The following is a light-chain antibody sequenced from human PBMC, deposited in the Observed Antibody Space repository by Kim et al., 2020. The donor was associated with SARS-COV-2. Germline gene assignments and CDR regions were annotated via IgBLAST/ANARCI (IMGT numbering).Light chain of an antibody. CDR3: NSRDSSGSHWV. CDR2: GKD. CDR1: SLKEYY. V-gene: IGLV3-19*01. J-gene: IGLJ3*02. Sequence: SSELTQDPAVSVALGQTVRITCQGDSLKEYYASWYQQKPGQAPILVIYGKDNRPSGIPDRFSGSNSGNTASLTITGAQAEDEADYFCNSRDSSGSHWVFGGGTKLTVL.